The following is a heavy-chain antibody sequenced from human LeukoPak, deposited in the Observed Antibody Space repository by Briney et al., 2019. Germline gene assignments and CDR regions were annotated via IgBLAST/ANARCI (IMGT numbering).Heavy chain of an antibody. J-gene: IGHJ4*01. D-gene: IGHD4-23*01. V-gene: IGHV3-30-3*01. Sequence: PGGSLRLSCAASGFTFSSYAMHWVRQAPGKGLEWVAVISYDGSNKYYADSVKGRFTISRDNSKNTLYLQMNSLRAEDTAVYYCARVKETTVVYWGQEPWSPSPQ. CDR3: ARVKETTVVY. CDR2: ISYDGSNK. CDR1: GFTFSSYA.